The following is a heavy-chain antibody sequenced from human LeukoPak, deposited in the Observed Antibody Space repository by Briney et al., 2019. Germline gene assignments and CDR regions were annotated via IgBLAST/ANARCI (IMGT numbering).Heavy chain of an antibody. CDR3: ARAPILYGFGEEDAFDI. D-gene: IGHD3-16*01. V-gene: IGHV3-30*03. CDR2: ISYDGSNK. Sequence: GGSLRLSCAASEFTFSSYWMHWVRQAPGKGLEWVVVISYDGSNKYYADSVKGRFTISRDNSKNTLYLQMNSLRAEDTAVYYCARAPILYGFGEEDAFDIWGRGTMVTVSS. CDR1: EFTFSSYW. J-gene: IGHJ3*02.